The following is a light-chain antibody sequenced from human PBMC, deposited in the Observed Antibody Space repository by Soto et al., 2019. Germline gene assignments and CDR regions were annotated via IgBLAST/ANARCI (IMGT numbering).Light chain of an antibody. J-gene: IGKJ4*01. CDR2: LVS. V-gene: IGKV2-28*01. CDR3: IQSVQLPLT. CDR1: QSLVHNTGFTY. Sequence: DIVLTQSPLSLPATPGESASISCRASQSLVHNTGFTYLEWYVQKTGQSPQLLIYLVSNRASGVPDRFSGSGSGTDFTLKISRVEAEDVGVYYCIQSVQLPLTFGGGTKVEIK.